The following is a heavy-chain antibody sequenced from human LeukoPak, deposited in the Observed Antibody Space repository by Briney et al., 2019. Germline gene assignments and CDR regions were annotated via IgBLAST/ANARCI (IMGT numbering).Heavy chain of an antibody. J-gene: IGHJ6*02. Sequence: SVKVSCKASGGTFSSYAISWVRQAPGQGLEWMGRIIPILGIANYAQKFQGRATITADKSTSTAYMELSSLRSEDTAVYYCARDGIVLMVYATHVGMDVWGQGTTVTVSS. CDR1: GGTFSSYA. V-gene: IGHV1-69*04. CDR3: ARDGIVLMVYATHVGMDV. D-gene: IGHD2-8*01. CDR2: IIPILGIA.